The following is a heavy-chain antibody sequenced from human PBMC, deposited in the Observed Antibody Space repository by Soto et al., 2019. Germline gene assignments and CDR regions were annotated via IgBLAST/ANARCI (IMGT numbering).Heavy chain of an antibody. CDR2: ISNRGDT. CDR1: GFIVSDTY. V-gene: IGHV3-66*01. Sequence: EVQLVESGGGLVQPGGALRLSCTASGFIVSDTYVNWVRQAPGKGLEWVSVISNRGDTHYADSVRGRFSLSRDISDDTLHVHMENLGVDDTAVYYCAREPRYCRGGSCSITGDAYDIWGQGTMVTVSS. D-gene: IGHD2-15*01. J-gene: IGHJ3*02. CDR3: AREPRYCRGGSCSITGDAYDI.